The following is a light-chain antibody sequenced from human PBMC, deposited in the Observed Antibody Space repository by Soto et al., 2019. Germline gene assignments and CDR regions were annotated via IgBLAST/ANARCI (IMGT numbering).Light chain of an antibody. CDR1: SSDVGAYNY. V-gene: IGLV2-8*01. CDR2: EVT. Sequence: QSALTQPPSASGSPGQSVTISCAGTSSDVGAYNYVSWYQQHPGKAPKLMIYEVTKRPSGVPDRFSGSKSGSTASLTVAGLQVEDEVDYYCSSHACSKVVFRGGTKVTVL. CDR3: SSHACSKVV. J-gene: IGLJ2*01.